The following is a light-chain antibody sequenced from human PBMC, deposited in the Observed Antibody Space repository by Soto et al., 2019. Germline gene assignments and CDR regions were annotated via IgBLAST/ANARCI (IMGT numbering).Light chain of an antibody. Sequence: QSVLTQPASVSDSPGQSITISCTGTSSDVGGSNFVSWYQQHPGKPPKLIIYDVANRPSGVSNRFSGSKAGSTASLIISSRQTEDEADYYCVSNTSNTTYAFGTGKKVTVL. J-gene: IGLJ1*01. V-gene: IGLV2-14*03. CDR3: VSNTSNTTYA. CDR2: DVA. CDR1: SSDVGGSNF.